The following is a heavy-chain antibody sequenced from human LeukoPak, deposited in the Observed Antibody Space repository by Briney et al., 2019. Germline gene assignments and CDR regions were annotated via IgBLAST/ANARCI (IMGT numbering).Heavy chain of an antibody. D-gene: IGHD2-15*01. CDR2: INAGNGNT. CDR3: ARGRLLLLRSNWFDP. J-gene: IGHJ5*02. CDR1: GYTFTSYA. Sequence: ASVKVSCKASGYTFTSYAMHWVRQAPGQRLEWMGWINAGNGNTKYSQKFQGRVTITRDTSASTAYMELSSLRSEDTAVYYCARGRLLLLRSNWFDPWGQGTLVTVSS. V-gene: IGHV1-3*01.